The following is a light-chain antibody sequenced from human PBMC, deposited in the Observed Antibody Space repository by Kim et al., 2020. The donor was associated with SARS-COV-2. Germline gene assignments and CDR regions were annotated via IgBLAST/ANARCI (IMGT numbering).Light chain of an antibody. J-gene: IGKJ4*01. CDR3: QQYNSWTLT. CDR1: QSISNN. CDR2: GAS. V-gene: IGKV3-15*01. Sequence: VSPGDRVTLSCRASQSISNNLAWYQQKPGQAPRLLIYGASTRATGIPAWFSGSGSGTEFTLTISSLQSEDFAVYYCQQYNSWTLTFGGGTKVDIK.